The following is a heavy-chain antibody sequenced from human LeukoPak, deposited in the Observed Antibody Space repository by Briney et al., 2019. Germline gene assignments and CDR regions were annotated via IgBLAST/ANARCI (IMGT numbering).Heavy chain of an antibody. CDR2: INPSGSST. Sequence: GASVEVSCKASGYTFTSYYMHWVRQAPGQGLEWMGLINPSGSSTSYAQKFQGRLSLPRDMSTSTDYMELSSLRSEDTAVYYCVRDNSVGDTAWWFGPWGQGTLVTVSS. CDR1: GYTFTSYY. V-gene: IGHV1-46*01. CDR3: VRDNSVGDTAWWFGP. J-gene: IGHJ5*02. D-gene: IGHD1-26*01.